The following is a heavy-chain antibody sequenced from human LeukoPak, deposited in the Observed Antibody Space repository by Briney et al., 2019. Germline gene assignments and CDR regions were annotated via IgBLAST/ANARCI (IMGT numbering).Heavy chain of an antibody. CDR3: ARDLIGANAFDI. CDR2: IYYSGST. CDR1: GGSISSGGYY. V-gene: IGHV4-31*03. D-gene: IGHD3-16*01. Sequence: SQTLSLTCTVSGGSISSGGYYWSWIRQHPGKGLEWIGYIYYSGSTYYNPSLKSRVTISVDTSKNQFSLKLSSVTAADTAVYYCARDLIGANAFDIWGQGTMVTVSS. J-gene: IGHJ3*02.